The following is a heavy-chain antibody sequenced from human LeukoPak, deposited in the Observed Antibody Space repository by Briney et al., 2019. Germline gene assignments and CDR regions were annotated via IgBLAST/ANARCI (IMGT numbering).Heavy chain of an antibody. CDR3: AREGYCSSTSCPIYYMDV. Sequence: ASVKVSCKASGYTFTGYYMHWVRQAPGQGLEWMGWIKPNSGDTNYAQKFQGRVTMTRDTSISTAYMELSRLRSDDTALYYCAREGYCSSTSCPIYYMDVWGKGTTVTVSS. CDR1: GYTFTGYY. V-gene: IGHV1-2*02. J-gene: IGHJ6*03. CDR2: IKPNSGDT. D-gene: IGHD2-2*01.